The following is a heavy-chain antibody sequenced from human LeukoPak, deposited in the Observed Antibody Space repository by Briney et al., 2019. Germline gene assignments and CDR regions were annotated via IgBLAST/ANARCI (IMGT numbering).Heavy chain of an antibody. V-gene: IGHV1-2*02. CDR2: INPNSGGT. J-gene: IGHJ4*02. Sequence: ASVKVSCKASGYTFTSYGISWVRQAPGQGLEWMGWINPNSGGTNYAQKFQGRVTMTRDTSISTAYMELSRLRSDDTAVYYCAREVAVASLDYWGQGTLVTVSS. D-gene: IGHD6-19*01. CDR3: AREVAVASLDY. CDR1: GYTFTSYG.